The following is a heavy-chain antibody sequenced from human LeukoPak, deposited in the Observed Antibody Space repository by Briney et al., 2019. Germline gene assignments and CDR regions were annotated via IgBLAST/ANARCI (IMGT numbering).Heavy chain of an antibody. Sequence: PSETLSLTCAVSGVSLSGYYWGWIRQTPGKGLEWIGEINHSGRTNYNPSLKSRVTISADTSKNQFSLELRSVTAADTAVYYCARAYYSTSWFPHWGQGALATVSS. CDR3: ARAYYSTSWFPH. D-gene: IGHD3-10*01. CDR2: INHSGRT. CDR1: GVSLSGYY. V-gene: IGHV4-34*01. J-gene: IGHJ5*02.